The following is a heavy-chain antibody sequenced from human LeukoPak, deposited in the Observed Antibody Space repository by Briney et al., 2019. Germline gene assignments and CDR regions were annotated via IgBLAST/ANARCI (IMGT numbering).Heavy chain of an antibody. CDR3: ARPYYYSSGYYYAGAFDI. Sequence: SETLSLTCTVSGGSINTYFWTWIRQTPGKGLEWIGYINYSGNTNYNPSLKSRVAISKDKSKNQFTLKLSSVTAADTAVYYCARPYYYSSGYYYAGAFDIWGQGTMVTVSS. CDR1: GGSINTYF. D-gene: IGHD3-22*01. J-gene: IGHJ3*02. V-gene: IGHV4-59*08. CDR2: INYSGNT.